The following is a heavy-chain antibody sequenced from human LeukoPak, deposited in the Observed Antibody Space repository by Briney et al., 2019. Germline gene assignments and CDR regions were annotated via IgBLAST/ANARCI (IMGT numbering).Heavy chain of an antibody. J-gene: IGHJ4*02. V-gene: IGHV3-15*01. CDR2: IKSKTDGGTT. Sequence: ETLSLTCTVSGGSISSYYWSWVRQAPGKGLEWVGRIKSKTDGGTTDISAPVKGRFTISRDDSKNTLYLQMNSLKTEDTAVYYCFTETMAWGQGTLVTVS. CDR3: FTETMA. D-gene: IGHD3-10*01. CDR1: GGSISSYY.